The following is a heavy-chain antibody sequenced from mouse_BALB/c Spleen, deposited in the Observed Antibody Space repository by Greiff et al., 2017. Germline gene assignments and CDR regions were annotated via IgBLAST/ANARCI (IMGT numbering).Heavy chain of an antibody. J-gene: IGHJ4*01. V-gene: IGHV5-17*02. CDR2: ISSGSSTI. CDR3: ARGNYGYYYAMDY. CDR1: GFTFSSFG. D-gene: IGHD1-1*02. Sequence: EVQRVESGGGLVQPGGSRKLSCAASGFTFSSFGMHWVRQAPEKGLEWVAYISSGSSTIYYADTVKGRFTISRDNPKNTLFLQMTSLRSEDTAMYYCARGNYGYYYAMDYWGQGTSVTVSS.